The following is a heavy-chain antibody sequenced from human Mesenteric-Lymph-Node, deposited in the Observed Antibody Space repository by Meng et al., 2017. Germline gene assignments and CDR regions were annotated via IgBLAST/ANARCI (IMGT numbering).Heavy chain of an antibody. CDR1: GFTFSNYA. CDR3: ARGGDYVAY. V-gene: IGHV3-23*01. CDR2: ISGSGGST. Sequence: GESLKISCAGSGFTFSNYAMSWVRQAPGKGLEWVSAISGSGGSTYYADSVKGRFTISRDNSKNSLYLQMNSLRAEDTAVYYCARGGDYVAYWGQGTLVTVSS. J-gene: IGHJ4*02.